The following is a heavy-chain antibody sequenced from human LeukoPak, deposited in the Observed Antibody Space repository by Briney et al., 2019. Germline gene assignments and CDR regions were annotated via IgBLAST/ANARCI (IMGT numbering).Heavy chain of an antibody. V-gene: IGHV3-30*02. CDR2: IRFDGTTK. CDR3: AKDLGYYGSGSGYMDV. D-gene: IGHD3-10*01. J-gene: IGHJ6*03. CDR1: RLTFSRYG. Sequence: GGSLRLSCAASRLTFSRYGMHWVRQAPGKGLEWLAFIRFDGTTKYYADSVRGRFTISRDNSKNTLYLQMNSLRAEDTAVYYCAKDLGYYGSGSGYMDVWGKGTTVTVSS.